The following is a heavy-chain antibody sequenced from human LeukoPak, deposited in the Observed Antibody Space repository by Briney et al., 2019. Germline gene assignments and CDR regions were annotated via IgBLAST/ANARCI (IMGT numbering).Heavy chain of an antibody. CDR1: GFTFSTYS. CDR3: ARDLYGDYSFDY. D-gene: IGHD4-17*01. V-gene: IGHV3-21*01. J-gene: IGHJ4*02. Sequence: AGGSLRLSCAASGFTFSTYSMNWVRQAPGMGLEWVSSISSSSYTYYADSVKGRFTISRDNAKNSLYLQMNSLRAEDTAVYYCARDLYGDYSFDYWGQGALVTVSS. CDR2: ISSSSYT.